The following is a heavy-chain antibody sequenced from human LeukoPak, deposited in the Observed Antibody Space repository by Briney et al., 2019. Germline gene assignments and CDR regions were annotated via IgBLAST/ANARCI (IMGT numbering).Heavy chain of an antibody. CDR1: GFTFSSYS. Sequence: GGSLRLSCAASGFTFSSYSMNWVRQAPGRGLEWVSSISSSSSYIYYADSVKGRFTISRDNAKNSLYLQMNSLRAEDTAVYYCARTYKGSDAFDIWGQGTMVTVSS. D-gene: IGHD1-26*01. CDR2: ISSSSSYI. J-gene: IGHJ3*02. V-gene: IGHV3-21*01. CDR3: ARTYKGSDAFDI.